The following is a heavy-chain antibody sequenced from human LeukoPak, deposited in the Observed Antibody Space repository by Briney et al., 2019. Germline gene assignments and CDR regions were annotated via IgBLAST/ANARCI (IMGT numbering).Heavy chain of an antibody. J-gene: IGHJ3*02. CDR1: GGTFSSYA. V-gene: IGHV1-69*06. CDR3: ARENRYCRGGSCYSAASDDAFDI. Sequence: SVKVSCKASGGTFSSYAISWVRQAPGQGLEWMGGIIPIFGTANYAQKFQGRVTITADKSTSTAYMELSSLRSEDTAVYYCARENRYCRGGSCYSAASDDAFDIWGQGTMVTVSS. CDR2: IIPIFGTA. D-gene: IGHD2-15*01.